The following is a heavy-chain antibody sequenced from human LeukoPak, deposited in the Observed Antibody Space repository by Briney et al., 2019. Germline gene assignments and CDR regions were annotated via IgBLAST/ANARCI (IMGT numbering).Heavy chain of an antibody. CDR1: GFTFSSYS. J-gene: IGHJ4*02. V-gene: IGHV3-21*01. D-gene: IGHD6-6*01. CDR3: ARDWIAASLSDY. Sequence: GGSLSLSCAASGFTFSSYSVNWVRQAPGKGLEWVSSISSSSSYIYYADSVKGRFTISRDNAKNSLYLQMNSLRAEDTAVYCCARDWIAASLSDYWGQGTLVTVSS. CDR2: ISSSSSYI.